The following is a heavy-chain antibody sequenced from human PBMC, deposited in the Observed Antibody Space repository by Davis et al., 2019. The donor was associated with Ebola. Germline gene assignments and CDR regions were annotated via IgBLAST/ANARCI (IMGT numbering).Heavy chain of an antibody. CDR2: IYYSGTT. J-gene: IGHJ6*04. D-gene: IGHD3-3*01. Sequence: SETLSLTCTVSGDSMSDYYYNWIRQPPGRGLEWIGNIYYSGTTNLNPSLKSRVTISGDTSKNQFSLKLNSVTAADTAMYYCARESYVLRFTDVWGKGTTVTVSS. CDR3: ARESYVLRFTDV. CDR1: GDSMSDYY. V-gene: IGHV4-59*01.